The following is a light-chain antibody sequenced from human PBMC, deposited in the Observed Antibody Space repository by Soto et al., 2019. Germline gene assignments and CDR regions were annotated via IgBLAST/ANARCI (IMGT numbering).Light chain of an antibody. V-gene: IGKV1-5*01. Sequence: DRERTESRYTLSASVGARVKITSRASQSISSWLAWYQQKPGKAPKLLIYDASSLESGVPSRFSGSGSGTEFTLTITSLQPGDSASYYCQQYNSYSPTFGQGCKVEIK. CDR2: DAS. J-gene: IGKJ1*01. CDR1: QSISSW. CDR3: QQYNSYSPT.